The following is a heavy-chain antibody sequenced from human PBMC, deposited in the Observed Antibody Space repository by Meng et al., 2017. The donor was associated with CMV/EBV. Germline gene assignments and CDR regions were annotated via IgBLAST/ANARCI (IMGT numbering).Heavy chain of an antibody. CDR2: IYYSGST. D-gene: IGHD3-16*01. CDR3: ARVRGILGSGYYYYYYGRDV. J-gene: IGHJ6*02. Sequence: SETLSLTCTVSGGSVSSGSYYWSWIRQPPGKGLEWIGYIYYSGSTNYNPSLKSRVTVSVDTSKNQFSLKLSSVTAADTAVYYCARVRGILGSGYYYYYYGRDVWGQGTTVTVSS. CDR1: GGSVSSGSYY. V-gene: IGHV4-61*01.